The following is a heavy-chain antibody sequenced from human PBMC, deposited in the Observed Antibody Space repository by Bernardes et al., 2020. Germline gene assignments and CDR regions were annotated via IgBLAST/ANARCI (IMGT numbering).Heavy chain of an antibody. J-gene: IGHJ3*02. Sequence: GGSLRLSCAASGFTFSSYSMNWVRQAPGKGLEWVSSISSSSSYIYYADSVKGRFTISRDNAKNSLYLQMNSLRAEDTAVYYCARGYCSSTSCYTGAFDIWGQGTMVTVSS. CDR2: ISSSSSYI. D-gene: IGHD2-2*02. CDR3: ARGYCSSTSCYTGAFDI. CDR1: GFTFSSYS. V-gene: IGHV3-21*01.